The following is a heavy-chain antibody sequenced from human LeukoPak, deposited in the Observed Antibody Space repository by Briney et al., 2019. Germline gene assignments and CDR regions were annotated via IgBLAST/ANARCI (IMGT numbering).Heavy chain of an antibody. V-gene: IGHV3-23*01. D-gene: IGHD6-13*01. CDR1: GFTFSSYA. CDR3: AKSYSSSWSFYDY. CDR2: VSGSGGNT. Sequence: GGSLRLSCAASGFTFSSYAMTWVRQAPGKGLEWVSGVSGSGGNTYYADSAKGRFTISRDNSKDTLYLQMHSLRAEDTAVYYCAKSYSSSWSFYDYWGQGTLVTVSS. J-gene: IGHJ4*02.